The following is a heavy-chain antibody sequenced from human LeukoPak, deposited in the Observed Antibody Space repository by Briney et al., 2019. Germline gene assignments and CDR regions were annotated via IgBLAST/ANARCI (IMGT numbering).Heavy chain of an antibody. J-gene: IGHJ2*01. CDR1: GFTFSNYA. Sequence: GGSLRLSCTASGFTFSNYAMHWVRQAPGRGLEFVSAIGSNGRSTYYGNSVKGRFTISRDNSKNTLYLQMGSLRPEDMAVYYCARAGYGDYRDWYFDLRGRGTLVTVSS. D-gene: IGHD4-17*01. V-gene: IGHV3-64*01. CDR3: ARAGYGDYRDWYFDL. CDR2: IGSNGRST.